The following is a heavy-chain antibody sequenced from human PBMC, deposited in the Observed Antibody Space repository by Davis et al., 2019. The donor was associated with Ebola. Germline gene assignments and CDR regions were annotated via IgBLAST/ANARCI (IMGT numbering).Heavy chain of an antibody. CDR1: GNTFSYYG. CDR2: ISAYNGDT. D-gene: IGHD3-3*01. CDR3: ARGLTIYGFWSGYPSSYYGMDV. Sequence: ASVKVSCKASGNTFSYYGITWVRQAPGQGREWMGWISAYNGDTKYAANFQGRATMTRNTSISTAYMELSSLRSADTAVYYCARGLTIYGFWSGYPSSYYGMDVWGQGTTVTVSS. V-gene: IGHV1-18*04. J-gene: IGHJ6*02.